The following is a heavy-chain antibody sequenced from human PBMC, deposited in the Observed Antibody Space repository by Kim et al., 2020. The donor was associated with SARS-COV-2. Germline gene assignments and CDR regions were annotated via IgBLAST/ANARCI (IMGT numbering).Heavy chain of an antibody. J-gene: IGHJ4*02. V-gene: IGHV1-69*13. CDR3: AIPGEN. CDR1: GDSFTSKI. D-gene: IGHD1-26*01. CDR2: IVPIFGEP. Sequence: SVKVSCKGSGDSFTSKIIRWVRQAPGQGLEWMGGIVPIFGEPHYEQEFQGRVTISADESTSAVYMELRSLRSDDTAFYYCAIPGENWGQGTLVTVSS.